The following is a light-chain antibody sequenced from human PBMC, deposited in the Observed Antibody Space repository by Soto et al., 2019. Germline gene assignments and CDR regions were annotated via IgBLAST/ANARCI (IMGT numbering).Light chain of an antibody. CDR2: DVS. V-gene: IGLV2-11*01. CDR1: SSDVGGYNY. CDR3: CSFAGAFYV. Sequence: QSVLTQPRSVSGSPGQSVTIFCTGTSSDVGGYNYVSWYQQHPGKAPKLMIYDVSERPSGVPDRFSGSKSGNTASLTISGLQADDEADYYCCSFAGAFYVCGTGTKVTLL. J-gene: IGLJ1*01.